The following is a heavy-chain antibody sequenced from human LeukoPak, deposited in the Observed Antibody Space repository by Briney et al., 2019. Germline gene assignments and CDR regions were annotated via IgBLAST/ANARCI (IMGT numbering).Heavy chain of an antibody. CDR3: ASPPDAKGVS. V-gene: IGHV1-69*10. J-gene: IGHJ5*02. CDR1: GDTFSQYA. Sequence: GASVKVSCKASGDTFSQYAISWVRQAPGQGLEWMGGIIPIFGLTNYAQKYQGRVTITADRSTDTVYMHLRSLRFEDTGVYYCASPPDAKGVSWGQGTLVTVSS. CDR2: IIPIFGLT. D-gene: IGHD1-14*01.